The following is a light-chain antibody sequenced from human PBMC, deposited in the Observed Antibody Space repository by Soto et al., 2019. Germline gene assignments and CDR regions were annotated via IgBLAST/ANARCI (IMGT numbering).Light chain of an antibody. CDR1: SSDVGGYNS. J-gene: IGLJ3*02. V-gene: IGLV2-14*01. Sequence: QSALTQPASVSGSPGQSITISCTGNSSDVGGYNSVSWYQQYPGTAPKLMIYEVSNRPSGVSNRFSGSKSGNTASLTISGLQAEDEGDYYCSSYTSSSSLVFGGGTKVTVL. CDR2: EVS. CDR3: SSYTSSSSLV.